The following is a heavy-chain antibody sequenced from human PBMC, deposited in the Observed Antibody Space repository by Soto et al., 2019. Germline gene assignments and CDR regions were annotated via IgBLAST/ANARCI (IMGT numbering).Heavy chain of an antibody. Sequence: VGSLRLSCAAPGFTFSSYDMHWVRQATGKGLEWVSAIGTAGDTYYPGSVKGRFTISRDNSKNTLYLQMNSLRAEDTAVYYCAKDTHLDTAMVTYWGQGTLVTVSS. V-gene: IGHV3-13*01. CDR1: GFTFSSYD. CDR2: IGTAGDT. J-gene: IGHJ4*02. D-gene: IGHD5-18*01. CDR3: AKDTHLDTAMVTY.